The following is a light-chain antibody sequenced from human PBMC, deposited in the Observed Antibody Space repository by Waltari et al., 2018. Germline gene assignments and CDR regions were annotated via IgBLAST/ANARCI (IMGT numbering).Light chain of an antibody. Sequence: DIQMTQSPSTLSASVGDRVTFTCRASEIIGTSLAWYQQKSGKAPKLLIDHASTLEGGVPSRFSGSGSGTDFTLTISSLQPDDFATYFCQQYYTYSLWAFGQGTKVETK. CDR2: HAS. V-gene: IGKV1-5*01. J-gene: IGKJ1*01. CDR1: EIIGTS. CDR3: QQYYTYSLWA.